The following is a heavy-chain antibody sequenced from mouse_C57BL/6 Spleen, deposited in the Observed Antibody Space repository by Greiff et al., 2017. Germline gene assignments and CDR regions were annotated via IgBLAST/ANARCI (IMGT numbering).Heavy chain of an antibody. V-gene: IGHV5-4*03. CDR3: ARVNWGFDY. D-gene: IGHD4-1*02. Sequence: DVKLVESGGGLVKPGGSLKLSCAASGFTFSSYAMSWVRQTPEKRLEWVATISDGGSYTYYPANVKGRFTISRDNAKNNLYLQMSHLKSEDTAMYYCARVNWGFDYWGQGTTLTVSS. CDR1: GFTFSSYA. CDR2: ISDGGSYT. J-gene: IGHJ2*01.